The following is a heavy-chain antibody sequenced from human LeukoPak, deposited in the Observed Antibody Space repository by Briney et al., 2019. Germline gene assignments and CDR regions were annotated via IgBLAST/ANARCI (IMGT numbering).Heavy chain of an antibody. CDR2: IIPIFGTA. CDR1: GGTFSSYA. Sequence: GASVKVSCKASGGTFSSYAISWVRQAPGQGLEWMGGIIPIFGTANYAQKFQGRVTITADESTSTAYMELSSLRSEDTAVYYCARSRRGGYPDNWFDPWGQGTLVTVSS. CDR3: ARSRRGGYPDNWFDP. J-gene: IGHJ5*02. V-gene: IGHV1-69*13. D-gene: IGHD3-22*01.